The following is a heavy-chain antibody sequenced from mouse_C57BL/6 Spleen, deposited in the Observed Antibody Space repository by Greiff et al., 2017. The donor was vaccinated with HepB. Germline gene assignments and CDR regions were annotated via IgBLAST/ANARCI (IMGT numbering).Heavy chain of an antibody. Sequence: VQLVESGAELVRPGASVKLSCKASGYTFTDYYINWVKQRPGQGLEWIARIYPGSGNTYYNEKFKGKATLTAEKSSSTAYMQLSSLTSEDSAVYFCARLVATRDAMDYWGQGTSVTVSS. CDR2: IYPGSGNT. CDR3: ARLVATRDAMDY. V-gene: IGHV1-76*01. D-gene: IGHD1-1*01. CDR1: GYTFTDYY. J-gene: IGHJ4*01.